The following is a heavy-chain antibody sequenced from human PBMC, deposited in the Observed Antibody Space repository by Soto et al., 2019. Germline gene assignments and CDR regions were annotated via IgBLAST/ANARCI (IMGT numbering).Heavy chain of an antibody. D-gene: IGHD1-26*01. J-gene: IGHJ4*02. V-gene: IGHV3-23*01. Sequence: EVQLLEAGGDLVQPGGSLRLSCAASGFTFATYTMSWVRQTPGKGLEWVSAITGSGDRTSYADPVKGRFTMSRDNSKNTGYLQMSSLRAEETAVYYCANNSEATLRVGYGYWGQGTLFTVSS. CDR1: GFTFATYT. CDR3: ANNSEATLRVGYGY. CDR2: ITGSGDRT.